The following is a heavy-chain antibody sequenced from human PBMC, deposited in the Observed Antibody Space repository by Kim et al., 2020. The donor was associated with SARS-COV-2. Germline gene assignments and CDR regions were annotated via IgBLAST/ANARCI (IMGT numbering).Heavy chain of an antibody. J-gene: IGHJ5*02. CDR3: AKGAYSDHSHFLTFDP. CDR1: GFTFGSYA. CDR2: ISANGDRA. V-gene: IGHV3-23*01. Sequence: GGSLRLSCIASGFTFGSYAMTWVRLAPGKGLEWVSDISANGDRADFADSVRGRFSISRDGSKNTLFLQMNSLRVEDTALYFCAKGAYSDHSHFLTFDPWGQGTLVTVSS. D-gene: IGHD5-12*01.